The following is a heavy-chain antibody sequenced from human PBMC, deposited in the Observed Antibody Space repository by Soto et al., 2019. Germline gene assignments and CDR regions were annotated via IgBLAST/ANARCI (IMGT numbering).Heavy chain of an antibody. CDR3: AHLMITWGGVSALDAFEM. CDR2: IYWDDDR. D-gene: IGHD3-16*01. V-gene: IGHV2-5*02. CDR1: GFSLSTSSVG. Sequence: SGPTLVNPTQTLTLTCSFSGFSLSTSSVGVAWIRQPPGKALEWLAIIYWDDDRRYSPSLKTRLAITKDTSKNQVVLTMTHLDPGDTATYYCAHLMITWGGVSALDAFEMWGQGTMVAVSS. J-gene: IGHJ3*02.